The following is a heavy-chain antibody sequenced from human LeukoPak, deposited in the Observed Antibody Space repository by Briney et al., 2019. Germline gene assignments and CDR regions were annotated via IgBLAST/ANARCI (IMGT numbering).Heavy chain of an antibody. V-gene: IGHV5-51*01. CDR3: ARLGYPGGYCSSTSCSSFDI. CDR2: IYPGDSDT. Sequence: GESLKISCKGSGYSFTSYWIGWVRQMPGKGLEWMGIIYPGDSDTRYSPSFQGQVTISADKSISTAYLQWSSLKASDTAMYYCARLGYPGGYCSSTSCSSFDIWGQGTMVTVSS. D-gene: IGHD2-2*01. CDR1: GYSFTSYW. J-gene: IGHJ3*02.